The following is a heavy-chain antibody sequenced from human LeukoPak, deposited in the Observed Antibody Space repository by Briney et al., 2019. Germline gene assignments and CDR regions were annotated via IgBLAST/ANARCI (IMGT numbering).Heavy chain of an antibody. J-gene: IGHJ3*02. V-gene: IGHV1-46*01. Sequence: GASVKVSCKASGYTFTSYYMHWVRQAPGQGLEWMGIINPSGGSTTYAQKFQGRITITRDTSTSTVYMELSSLRSEDTAVYYCARVSLVATSDAFDIWGQGTMVTVSS. CDR1: GYTFTSYY. CDR3: ARVSLVATSDAFDI. D-gene: IGHD5-12*01. CDR2: INPSGGST.